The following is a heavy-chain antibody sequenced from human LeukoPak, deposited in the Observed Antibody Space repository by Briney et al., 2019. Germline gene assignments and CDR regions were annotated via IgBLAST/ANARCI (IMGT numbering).Heavy chain of an antibody. CDR1: GGSISSYY. CDR2: IYYSGST. CDR3: ARVDYDYVWGSYRYPEYYFDY. D-gene: IGHD3-16*02. Sequence: SETLSLTCTVSGGSISSYYWSWIRQPPGKGLEWIGYIYYSGSTNYNPSLKSRVTISVDTSKNQFSLKLSSVTAADTAVYYCARVDYDYVWGSYRYPEYYFDYWGREPWSPSPQ. J-gene: IGHJ4*02. V-gene: IGHV4-59*01.